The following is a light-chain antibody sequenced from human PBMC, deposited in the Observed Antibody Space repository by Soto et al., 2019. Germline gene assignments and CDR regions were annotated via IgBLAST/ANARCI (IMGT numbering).Light chain of an antibody. CDR2: EVS. Sequence: QSALTQPPSASGSPGQSVTISCTGTSSDVGGYNYVSWYQHHPGKAPKLMIYEVSKRPSGVPDRFSGSKSGNTASLTVSGLQAEDEADYYYSSYAGSNNVLFGGGTKLTVL. CDR3: SSYAGSNNVL. J-gene: IGLJ2*01. V-gene: IGLV2-8*01. CDR1: SSDVGGYNY.